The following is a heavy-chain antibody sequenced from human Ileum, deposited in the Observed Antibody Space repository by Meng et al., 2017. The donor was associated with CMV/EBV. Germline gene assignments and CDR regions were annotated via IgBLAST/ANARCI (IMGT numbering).Heavy chain of an antibody. D-gene: IGHD6-13*01. V-gene: IGHV4-30-4*08. CDR1: GGSISSGDSY. Sequence: QLRLQESGPGLVKPSRPLSLTCTVSGGSISSGDSYWTWIRQPPGKGLEWIGYIYYSGTTYYNPSLKSRVSISVDTSRNQFSLQLSSVTAADTAVYYCARRSSGLFDYWGQGILVTVSS. CDR2: IYYSGTT. J-gene: IGHJ4*02. CDR3: ARRSSGLFDY.